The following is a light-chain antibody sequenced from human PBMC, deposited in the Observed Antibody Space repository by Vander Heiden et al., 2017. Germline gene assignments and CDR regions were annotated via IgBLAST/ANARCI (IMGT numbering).Light chain of an antibody. CDR1: QGISSA. J-gene: IGKJ3*01. Sequence: AIQLTQSPPSLSASVGDRVTITCRASQGISSALAWYQQKPGKAPKLLIYDASSLESGVPSRCSGSGAGTDFTLTISSLQPEDFATYYCQQFNSYPLTFGPGTKVDIK. V-gene: IGKV1-13*02. CDR3: QQFNSYPLT. CDR2: DAS.